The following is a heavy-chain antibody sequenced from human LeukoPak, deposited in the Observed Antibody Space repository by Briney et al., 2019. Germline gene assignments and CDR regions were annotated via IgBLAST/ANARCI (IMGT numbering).Heavy chain of an antibody. CDR3: ARDHNYYGSGSYVSQAFDI. J-gene: IGHJ3*02. D-gene: IGHD3-10*01. Sequence: ASVKVSCKASGYTFTGYGISWVRQAPGQGLEWMGWISAYNGNTNYAQKLQGRVTMTTDTSTSTAYMELRSLRSDDTAVYYCARDHNYYGSGSYVSQAFDIWGQGTMVTVSS. CDR2: ISAYNGNT. V-gene: IGHV1-18*01. CDR1: GYTFTGYG.